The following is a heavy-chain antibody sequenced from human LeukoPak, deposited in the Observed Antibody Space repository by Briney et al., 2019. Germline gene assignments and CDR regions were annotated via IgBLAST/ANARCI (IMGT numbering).Heavy chain of an antibody. CDR1: GYSFTSYW. Sequence: GESLKISCKGSGYSFTSYWIGWVRQMPGKGLEWMGIVYPGDSDTIDSPSLQGQVHISGEKSISTAYLPWSSPKARPTAMYYCARLGDGGYASIAYWGQGPLVPVSS. J-gene: IGHJ4*02. D-gene: IGHD5-12*01. CDR2: VYPGDSDT. V-gene: IGHV5-51*01. CDR3: ARLGDGGYASIAY.